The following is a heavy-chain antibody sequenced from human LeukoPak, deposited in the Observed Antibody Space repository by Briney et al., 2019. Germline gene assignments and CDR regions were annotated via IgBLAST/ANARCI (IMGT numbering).Heavy chain of an antibody. J-gene: IGHJ4*02. D-gene: IGHD4-17*01. CDR1: GFTFSNYA. CDR2: ISGSGGGT. V-gene: IGHV3-23*01. Sequence: PGGSLRLSCAASGFTFSNYAMSWVRQAPGKGLEWVSAISGSGGGTYYADSVKGRFTISRDNSKNTLYLQMNSLRADDTAVYCCAKDTVITPRYFDYWGQGTLVTVSS. CDR3: AKDTVITPRYFDY.